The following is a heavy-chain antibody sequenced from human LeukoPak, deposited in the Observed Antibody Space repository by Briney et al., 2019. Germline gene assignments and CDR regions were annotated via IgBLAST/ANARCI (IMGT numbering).Heavy chain of an antibody. J-gene: IGHJ6*03. CDR2: IYHSGST. Sequence: SETLSLTCTVSGGSVSSSSYYWGWIRQPPGKGLEWIGSIYHSGSTYYNPSLKSRVTISVDTSKNQFSLKLSSVTAADTAVYYCAREIAGSDYYYMDVWGKGPTVTVSS. V-gene: IGHV4-39*07. D-gene: IGHD6-13*01. CDR3: AREIAGSDYYYMDV. CDR1: GGSVSSSSYY.